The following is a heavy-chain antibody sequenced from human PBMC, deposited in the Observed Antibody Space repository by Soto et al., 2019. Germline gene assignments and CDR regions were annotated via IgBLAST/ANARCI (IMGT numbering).Heavy chain of an antibody. D-gene: IGHD4-4*01. J-gene: IGHJ4*02. V-gene: IGHV3-73*02. CDR2: IRSKANSYAT. CDR3: TSHFNDYIEGFAY. Sequence: EVQLVESGGGLVQPGGSLKLSCAASGFTFSGSAMHWVRQASGKGLEWVGRIRSKANSYATAYAASVKGRFTISRDDSKNTAYVQMNSLKTEDTAVYYCTSHFNDYIEGFAYWGQGTLVTVSS. CDR1: GFTFSGSA.